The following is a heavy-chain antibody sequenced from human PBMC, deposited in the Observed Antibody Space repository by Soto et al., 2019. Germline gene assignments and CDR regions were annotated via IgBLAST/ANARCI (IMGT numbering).Heavy chain of an antibody. CDR2: IIPILGIA. CDR1: GGTFSSYT. Sequence: ASVKVSCKASGGTFSSYTISWVRQAPGQGLERMGRIIPILGIANYAQKFQGRVTITADKSTSTAYMELSSLRSEDTAVYYCARVPPFDDFWSGYYNRFGMIGGYMDVWGKGTTVTVSS. CDR3: ARVPPFDDFWSGYYNRFGMIGGYMDV. D-gene: IGHD3-3*01. V-gene: IGHV1-69*02. J-gene: IGHJ6*03.